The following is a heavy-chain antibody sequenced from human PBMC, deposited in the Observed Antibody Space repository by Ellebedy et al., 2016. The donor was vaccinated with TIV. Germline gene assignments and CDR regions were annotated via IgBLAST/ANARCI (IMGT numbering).Heavy chain of an antibody. CDR2: IYPGDSDT. Sequence: GESLKISXKGSGYSFTSYWIGRVRQMPGKGLEWMGIIYPGDSDTRYSPSFQGQVTISADKSISTAYLQWSSLKASDTAMYYCARSVVYPLFDYWGQGTLVTVSS. J-gene: IGHJ4*02. CDR3: ARSVVYPLFDY. D-gene: IGHD4-23*01. V-gene: IGHV5-51*01. CDR1: GYSFTSYW.